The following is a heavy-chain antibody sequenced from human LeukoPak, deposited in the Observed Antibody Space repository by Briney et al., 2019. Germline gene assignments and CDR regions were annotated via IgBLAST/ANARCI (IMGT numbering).Heavy chain of an antibody. V-gene: IGHV1-69*05. J-gene: IGHJ4*02. Sequence: SVKVSCKASGGTFSSYAISWVRQAPGQGLEWMGGIIPIFGTANYAQKFQGRVTITTDESTSTAYMELSSLRSEDTAVHYCASLGSSGYWGQGTLVAVSS. D-gene: IGHD3-22*01. CDR1: GGTFSSYA. CDR3: ASLGSSGY. CDR2: IIPIFGTA.